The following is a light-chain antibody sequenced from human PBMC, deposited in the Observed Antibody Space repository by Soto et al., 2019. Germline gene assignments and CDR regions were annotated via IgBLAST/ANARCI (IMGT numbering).Light chain of an antibody. J-gene: IGKJ4*01. CDR1: QGISTY. V-gene: IGKV1-27*01. CDR3: QKYNSAPLT. CDR2: AAS. Sequence: DIQMTQSPSSLSASVGDRVTITCRASQGISTYLAWYQQKPGKVPKLLIYAASTLQSGVPSRFSGSGSGTAFTLTISSLQPEDGATFYCQKYNSAPLTFGGGTKVEIK.